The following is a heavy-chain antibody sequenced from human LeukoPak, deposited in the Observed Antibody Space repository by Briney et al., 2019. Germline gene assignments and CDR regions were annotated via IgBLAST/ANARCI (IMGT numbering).Heavy chain of an antibody. CDR3: AKYSSSYGMDV. CDR2: ISGSGGST. D-gene: IGHD6-13*01. Sequence: GGSLRLSCAASGFTFDDYAMHWVRQAPGKGLEGVSGISGSGGSTYYADSVKGRFTISRDNSKNPLYLQMNSLRAEDTAVYYCAKYSSSYGMDVWGQGTTVTVSS. J-gene: IGHJ6*02. CDR1: GFTFDDYA. V-gene: IGHV3-23*01.